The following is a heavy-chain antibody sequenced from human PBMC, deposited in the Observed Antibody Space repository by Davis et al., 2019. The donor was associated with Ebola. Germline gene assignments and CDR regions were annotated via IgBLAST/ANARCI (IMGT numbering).Heavy chain of an antibody. CDR1: GFTFSGSA. CDR2: IRSKANSYAT. CDR3: TIPEWLRLSGVVDY. Sequence: GGSLRPSCAASGFTFSGSAMHWVRQASGKRLERVGRIRSKANSYATAYAASVKGRFTISRDDSKNTASLQMNSLKTEDTAVYYCTIPEWLRLSGVVDYWGQGTLVTVSS. J-gene: IGHJ4*02. V-gene: IGHV3-73*01. D-gene: IGHD5-12*01.